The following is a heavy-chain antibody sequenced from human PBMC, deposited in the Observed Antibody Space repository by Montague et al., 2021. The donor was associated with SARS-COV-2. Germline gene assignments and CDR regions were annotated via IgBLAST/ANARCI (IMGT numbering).Heavy chain of an antibody. D-gene: IGHD3-10*01. CDR1: GTSFSGYY. CDR3: ARLRDGVVPSPILGIGPYYSYYYMDV. J-gene: IGHJ6*03. Sequence: SETLSLTCAVHGTSFSGYYWNWIRRPPGKGLEWIGEINHGGSTKXSPSLKSRLTISADTSKNQFSLKLTSVAAADTAVYYCARLRDGVVPSPILGIGPYYSYYYMDVWGRGTTVTVSS. CDR2: INHGGST. V-gene: IGHV4-34*01.